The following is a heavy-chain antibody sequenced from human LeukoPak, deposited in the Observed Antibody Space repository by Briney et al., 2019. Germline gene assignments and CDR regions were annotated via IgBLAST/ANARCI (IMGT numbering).Heavy chain of an antibody. V-gene: IGHV4-34*01. CDR2: INHSGST. D-gene: IGHD3-10*01. CDR3: AVLWFGESNWFDP. CDR1: GGSFSGYY. J-gene: IGHJ5*02. Sequence: SETLSLTCAVYGGSFSGYYWSWLRQPPGKGLEWIGEINHSGSTNYNPSLKSRVTISVDTSKNQFSLKLSSVTAADTAVYYCAVLWFGESNWFDPWGQGTLVTVSS.